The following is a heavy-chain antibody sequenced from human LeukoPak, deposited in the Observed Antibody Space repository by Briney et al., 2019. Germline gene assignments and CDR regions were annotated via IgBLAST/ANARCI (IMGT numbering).Heavy chain of an antibody. CDR2: ISYSGST. CDR3: AREAYDNSGSDAFNI. J-gene: IGHJ3*02. Sequence: SSETLSLTCTVSGGSISSSRYYWGWIRQPPGKGLDWIGSISYSGSTYYNSSLKSRLTISVDTSKNQFSLRLSSVTAADTAVYYCAREAYDNSGSDAFNIWGPGTMVTVSS. V-gene: IGHV4-39*02. D-gene: IGHD3-22*01. CDR1: GGSISSSRYY.